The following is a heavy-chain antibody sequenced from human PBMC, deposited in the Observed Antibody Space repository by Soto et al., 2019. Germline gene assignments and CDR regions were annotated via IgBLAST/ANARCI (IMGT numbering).Heavy chain of an antibody. J-gene: IGHJ6*02. CDR2: IDPSDSYT. CDR1: GYSFTSYW. V-gene: IGHV5-10-1*01. Sequence: GESLKISCKGSGYSFTSYWISWVRQMPGKGLEWMGRIDPSDSYTNYSPSFQGHVTISADKSISTAYLQWSSLKASDTAMYYCARHEVAAAGTLGYHYYYGMDVRGQGTTVTVSS. D-gene: IGHD6-13*01. CDR3: ARHEVAAAGTLGYHYYYGMDV.